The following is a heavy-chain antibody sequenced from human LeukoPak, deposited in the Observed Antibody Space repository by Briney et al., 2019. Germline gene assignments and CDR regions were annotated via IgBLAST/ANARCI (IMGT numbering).Heavy chain of an antibody. D-gene: IGHD6-13*01. CDR3: ARDLIAAAGTDYYYYYGMDV. CDR2: IHYSGRP. Sequence: SETLSLTCTVSGGPISGHYWTWIRQPPGKGLEWIGQIHYSGRPDYNPSLKSRVTISVDTSKNQFSLKLSSVTAADTAVYYCARDLIAAAGTDYYYYYGMDVWGQGTTVTVSS. J-gene: IGHJ6*02. CDR1: GGPISGHY. V-gene: IGHV4-59*11.